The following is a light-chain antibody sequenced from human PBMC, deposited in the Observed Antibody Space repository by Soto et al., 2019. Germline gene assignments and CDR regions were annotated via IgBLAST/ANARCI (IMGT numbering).Light chain of an antibody. V-gene: IGKV3-11*01. J-gene: IGKJ5*01. Sequence: EIVMTQSPATLSASPGERATLSCRASQSVSSNLAWYQQNPGQAPRLLIYEASSRATGIPDRFSGSGSGTDFTLTISSLEPEDFAVYYCQQRSNWPGGAFGQGTRLEIK. CDR1: QSVSSN. CDR2: EAS. CDR3: QQRSNWPGGA.